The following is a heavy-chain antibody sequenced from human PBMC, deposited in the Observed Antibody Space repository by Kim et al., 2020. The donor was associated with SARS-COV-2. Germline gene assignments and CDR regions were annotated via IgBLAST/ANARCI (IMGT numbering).Heavy chain of an antibody. CDR1: GGSISSSSYY. D-gene: IGHD3-10*01. CDR3: ARRQRLITMVRGVISCWFDP. CDR2: IYDSGST. Sequence: SETLSLTCTVSGGSISSSSYYWGWIRQPPGKGLEWIGSIYDSGSTYYNPSLKSRVPISVDTSTNQFSLKLSSVTAADTAVYYCARRQRLITMVRGVISCWFDPWGQGTLVTVSS. J-gene: IGHJ5*02. V-gene: IGHV4-39*01.